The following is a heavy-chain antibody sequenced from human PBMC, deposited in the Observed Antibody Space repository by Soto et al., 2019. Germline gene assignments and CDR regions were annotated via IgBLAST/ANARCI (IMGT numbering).Heavy chain of an antibody. CDR1: GFDFSSYA. Sequence: QVQLVESGGGVVQPGRSLRLSCAASGFDFSSYAMFWVRQAPGKGLEWVAVMSSDGSNEYYADSVKGRFTIFRDNSKNTLYLQMSSLTTEGTAVYYCATDRDWGQGTLVTVSS. CDR2: MSSDGSNE. CDR3: ATDRD. V-gene: IGHV3-30*04. J-gene: IGHJ4*02.